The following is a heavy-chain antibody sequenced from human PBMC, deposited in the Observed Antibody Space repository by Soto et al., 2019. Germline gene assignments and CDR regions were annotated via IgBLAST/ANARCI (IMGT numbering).Heavy chain of an antibody. Sequence: SEPKSLTCTVSGGYIRSSSYCRGRIRQPPGKGLEWIGSIYYSGNTYYNPSLKSRVTISVDTSKNQFSLKLTSVTAADTAVYYGARDKITALFAYWGQGTLVTVSS. CDR3: ARDKITALFAY. J-gene: IGHJ4*02. D-gene: IGHD3-10*01. CDR1: GGYIRSSSYC. CDR2: IYYSGNT. V-gene: IGHV4-39*07.